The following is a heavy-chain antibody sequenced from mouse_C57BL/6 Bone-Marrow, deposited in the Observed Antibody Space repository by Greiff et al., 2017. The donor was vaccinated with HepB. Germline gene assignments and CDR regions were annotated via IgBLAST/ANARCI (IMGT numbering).Heavy chain of an antibody. J-gene: IGHJ2*01. V-gene: IGHV7-3*01. D-gene: IGHD2-4*01. CDR2: IRNKANGYTT. CDR3: ARSYDYDY. CDR1: GFTFTDYY. Sequence: EVQGVESAGGLVQPGGSLSLSCAASGFTFTDYYMSWVRQPPGKALEWLGFIRNKANGYTTEYSASVKGRFTISRDNSQSILYLQMNALRAEDSATYYCARSYDYDYWGQGTTLTVSS.